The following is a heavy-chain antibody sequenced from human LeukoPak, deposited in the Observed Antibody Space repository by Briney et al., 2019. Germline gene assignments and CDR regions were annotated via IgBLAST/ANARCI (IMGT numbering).Heavy chain of an antibody. V-gene: IGHV3-11*01. CDR1: GFTFSDYY. Sequence: GGSLRLSCAASGFTFSDYYMSWIRQAPGKGLEWVSYISSSGSTIYYADSMKGRFTISRDNAKNSLYLQMNGLRAEDTAVYYCARGRGWELPVGAFDIWGQGTMVTVSS. D-gene: IGHD1-26*01. CDR2: ISSSGSTI. J-gene: IGHJ3*02. CDR3: ARGRGWELPVGAFDI.